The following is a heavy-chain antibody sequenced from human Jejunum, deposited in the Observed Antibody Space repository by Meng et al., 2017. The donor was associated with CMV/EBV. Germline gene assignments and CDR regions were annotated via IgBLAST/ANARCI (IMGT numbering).Heavy chain of an antibody. Sequence: FAVMTSGRSVGWGRQEQGKAKEWIALVDREEDKRKKKNLRSRLTIAKDASKNQVVLTLSHLDSVDTATYHCIYRQEDPRRSTYYFDQWGQGTLVTVSS. D-gene: IGHD2-2*01. CDR2: VDREEDK. J-gene: IGHJ4*02. V-gene: IGHV2-5*02. CDR3: IYRQEDPRRSTYYFDQ. CDR1: FAVMTSGRS.